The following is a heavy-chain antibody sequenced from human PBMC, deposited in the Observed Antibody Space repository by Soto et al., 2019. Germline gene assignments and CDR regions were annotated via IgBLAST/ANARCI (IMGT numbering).Heavy chain of an antibody. CDR3: ATRKSTPRLLKVRGLMYF. CDR2: MNPNSGNT. Sequence: ASVNVSCKASGYTFTSYDINWVRQATGQGLEWMGWMNPNSGNTGYAQKFQGRVTMTRNTSISTAYMELSSRRSEDTAVYYCATRKSTPRLLKVRGLMYFWSRGSTVTVSS. CDR1: GYTFTSYD. D-gene: IGHD3-22*01. V-gene: IGHV1-8*01. J-gene: IGHJ6*03.